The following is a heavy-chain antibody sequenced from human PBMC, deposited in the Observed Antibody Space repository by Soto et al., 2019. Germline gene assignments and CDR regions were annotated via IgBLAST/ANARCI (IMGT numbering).Heavy chain of an antibody. J-gene: IGHJ6*02. CDR2: ISSGSSYT. CDR3: ARVSRGIAAAGDPYYYYGMDV. Sequence: GGSLRLSCAASGFTFSDYYMSWIRQAPGKGLEWVSYISSGSSYTNYADSVKGRFNISRDNAKNSLYLQMNSLRAEDTAVYYFARVSRGIAAAGDPYYYYGMDVWGQGTTVTVSS. V-gene: IGHV3-11*05. D-gene: IGHD6-13*01. CDR1: GFTFSDYY.